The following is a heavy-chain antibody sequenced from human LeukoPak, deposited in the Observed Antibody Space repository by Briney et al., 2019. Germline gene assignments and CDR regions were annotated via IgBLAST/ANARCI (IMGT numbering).Heavy chain of an antibody. D-gene: IGHD2-15*01. CDR3: ARAGYCSGGSCYDAFDI. J-gene: IGHJ3*02. Sequence: PSETLSLTCTVSGGSISSGGYYWSWIRQHPGKGLEWIGYIYYSGSTYYNPSLKSRVTISVDTSKNQFSLKLNSVTAADTAVYYCARAGYCSGGSCYDAFDIWGQGTMVTVSS. CDR2: IYYSGST. CDR1: GGSISSGGYY. V-gene: IGHV4-31*03.